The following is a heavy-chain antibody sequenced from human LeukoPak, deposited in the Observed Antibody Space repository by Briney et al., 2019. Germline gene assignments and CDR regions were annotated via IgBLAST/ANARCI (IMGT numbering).Heavy chain of an antibody. J-gene: IGHJ4*01. Sequence: GGSLRLSCTGSGFTFNDYYMSWVRQAPGKGLEWLSFISAGGYPIYYADSVRGRFTISRDTARDSLYLQMNSLRVEDTAVYYCVMTAGPPTDHWGQGALVTVSS. CDR1: GFTFNDYY. CDR3: VMTAGPPTDH. V-gene: IGHV3-11*04. CDR2: ISAGGYPI.